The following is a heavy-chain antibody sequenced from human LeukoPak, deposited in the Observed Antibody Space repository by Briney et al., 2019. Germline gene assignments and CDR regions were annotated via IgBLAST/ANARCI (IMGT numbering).Heavy chain of an antibody. V-gene: IGHV4-59*01. Sequence: PSETLSLTCTVSGGSISSYYWSWIRQPPGKGLEWIGYIYYSGSTNYNPSLKSRVTISVDTSKNQFSLKLSSVTAADTAVYYCARDSSYDSSGYLDYWGQGTLVTVSS. CDR2: IYYSGST. CDR1: GGSISSYY. CDR3: ARDSSYDSSGYLDY. J-gene: IGHJ4*02. D-gene: IGHD3-22*01.